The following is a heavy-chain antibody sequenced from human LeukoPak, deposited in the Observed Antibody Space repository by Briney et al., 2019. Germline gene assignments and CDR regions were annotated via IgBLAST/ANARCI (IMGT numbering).Heavy chain of an antibody. V-gene: IGHV1-18*01. CDR3: ARYRLPDYYYYYFMDV. CDR1: GYVFTNYG. CDR2: IRGDNCNS. Sequence: ASVKVSCKASGYVFTNYGLFWVRQAPGQGLEWMGWIRGDNCNSKYAEKFQGRVTMTTDTDTSTTTAYMELRSLRSDDTAVYYCARYRLPDYYYYYFMDVWGSGTTVTVSS. D-gene: IGHD3-16*02. J-gene: IGHJ6*03.